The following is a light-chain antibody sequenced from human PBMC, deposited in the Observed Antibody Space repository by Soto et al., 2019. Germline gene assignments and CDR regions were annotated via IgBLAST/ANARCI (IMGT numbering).Light chain of an antibody. CDR1: SSDVGAYNY. Sequence: QSALTQPASVSGPPGQSITISCTGTSSDVGAYNYVSWYQQYPGKAPKLMIYAVSNRPSGVSNRFSGSKSGNTASLTISGLQAEDEADYYCSSYTTTPTNTWVFGGGTKLTVL. V-gene: IGLV2-14*01. CDR3: SSYTTTPTNTWV. J-gene: IGLJ3*02. CDR2: AVS.